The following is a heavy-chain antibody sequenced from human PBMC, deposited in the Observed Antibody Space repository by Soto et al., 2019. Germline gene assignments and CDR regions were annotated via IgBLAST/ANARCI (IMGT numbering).Heavy chain of an antibody. CDR3: ARDSSHLSWFDP. Sequence: GVSLRLSCAASGFTFSSYGMHWVRQAPGKGLEWVAVIWYDGSNKYYADSVKGRFTISRDNSKNTLYLQMNSLRAEDTAVYYCARDSSHLSWFDPWGQGTLVTVSS. CDR1: GFTFSSYG. CDR2: IWYDGSNK. D-gene: IGHD6-19*01. V-gene: IGHV3-33*01. J-gene: IGHJ5*02.